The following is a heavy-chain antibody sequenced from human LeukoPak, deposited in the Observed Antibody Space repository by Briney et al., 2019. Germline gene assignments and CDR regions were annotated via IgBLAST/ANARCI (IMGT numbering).Heavy chain of an antibody. CDR1: RFTFSRYG. CDR2: IRYDGSNK. D-gene: IGHD4-17*01. J-gene: IGHJ4*02. V-gene: IGHV3-30*02. CDR3: AKEIWSTVTTPGRTYFDY. Sequence: SGGSLRLSCAASRFTFSRYGMHWVRQAPGKGLEWVAFIRYDGSNKHYADSVKGRFTISRDNSKNTLYLQMNSLRAEDTAVYSCAKEIWSTVTTPGRTYFDYWGQGALVTVSS.